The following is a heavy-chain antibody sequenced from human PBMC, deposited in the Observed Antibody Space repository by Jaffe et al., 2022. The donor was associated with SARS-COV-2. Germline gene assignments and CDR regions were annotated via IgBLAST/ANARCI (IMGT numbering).Heavy chain of an antibody. J-gene: IGHJ6*02. D-gene: IGHD2-15*01. CDR3: AKDRGSGFRGYYGMDV. Sequence: EVQLVESGGGLVQPGRSLRLSCAASGFTFDDYAMHWVRQAPGKGLEWVSGISWNSGNIGYADSVKGRFTISRDNAKNSLYLQMNSLRAEDTALYYCAKDRGSGFRGYYGMDVWGQGTTVTVSS. CDR1: GFTFDDYA. V-gene: IGHV3-9*01. CDR2: ISWNSGNI.